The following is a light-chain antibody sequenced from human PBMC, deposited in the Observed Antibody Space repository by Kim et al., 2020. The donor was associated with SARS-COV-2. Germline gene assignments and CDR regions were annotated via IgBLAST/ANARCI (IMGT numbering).Light chain of an antibody. Sequence: GDRVTITCRASQDISNYLAWYQQTPGKVPKLLIYAASALQSGVPSRFSGSGSGTEFTLTISSLQPEDVAAYYCQNYNSAPYTFGQGTKLEI. CDR2: AAS. CDR1: QDISNY. V-gene: IGKV1-27*01. J-gene: IGKJ2*01. CDR3: QNYNSAPYT.